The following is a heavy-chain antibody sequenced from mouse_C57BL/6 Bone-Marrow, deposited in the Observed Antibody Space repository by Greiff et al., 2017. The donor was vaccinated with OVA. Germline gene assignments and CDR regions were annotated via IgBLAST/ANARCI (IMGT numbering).Heavy chain of an antibody. CDR2: INPNNGGT. V-gene: IGHV1-22*01. D-gene: IGHD2-3*01. CDR1: GYTFTDYN. CDR3: AYDGYIWFAY. J-gene: IGHJ3*01. Sequence: EVQLKESGPELVKPGASVKMSCKASGYTFTDYNMHWVKQSHGKSLEWIGYINPNNGGTSYNQKFKGKATLTVNKSSSTAYMELRSLTSEDSAVYYCAYDGYIWFAYWGQGTLVTVSA.